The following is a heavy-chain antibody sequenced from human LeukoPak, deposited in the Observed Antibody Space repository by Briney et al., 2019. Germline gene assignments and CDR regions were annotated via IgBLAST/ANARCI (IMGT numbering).Heavy chain of an antibody. D-gene: IGHD3-22*01. CDR3: AKDVQMTSNDYYNYFDY. CDR1: GFPFDEHA. V-gene: IGHV3-9*01. Sequence: GGSLRLSCAASGFPFDEHAMYWVRQAPGKGLEWVSGISYSSETIGYVDSVKGRFTISRDNAKNSLYLQMNSLRPEDTAFYYCAKDVQMTSNDYYNYFDYWGQGTLVTVSS. J-gene: IGHJ4*02. CDR2: ISYSSETI.